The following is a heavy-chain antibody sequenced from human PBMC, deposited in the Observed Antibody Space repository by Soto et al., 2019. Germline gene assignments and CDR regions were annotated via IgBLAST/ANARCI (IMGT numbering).Heavy chain of an antibody. CDR1: GYTFPNYG. Sequence: ASVKVSCKASGYTFPNYGISWVRQAPGQGLEWMGWISAYNGNTNYAQKLQGRVTMTTDTSTSTVYLELSRLRSDDTAVYYCARGWGIAAPGPNWFDPWGQGTLVTVSS. J-gene: IGHJ5*02. CDR2: ISAYNGNT. CDR3: ARGWGIAAPGPNWFDP. D-gene: IGHD6-13*01. V-gene: IGHV1-18*01.